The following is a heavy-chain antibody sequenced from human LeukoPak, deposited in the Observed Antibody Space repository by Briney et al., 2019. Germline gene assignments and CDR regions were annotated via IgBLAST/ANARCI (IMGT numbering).Heavy chain of an antibody. CDR1: GGSISTSSYY. J-gene: IGHJ1*01. D-gene: IGHD3-22*01. CDR3: ARQDSGYYHRYFQH. Sequence: SETLSLTCTVSGGSISTSSYYWGWLRQPPGTGLEWIGSIYYSGSTYYSPSLKGRVAISVDTSKNQFSLKLSSVTAADTAVYYCARQDSGYYHRYFQHWGQGTLVTVSS. CDR2: IYYSGST. V-gene: IGHV4-39*01.